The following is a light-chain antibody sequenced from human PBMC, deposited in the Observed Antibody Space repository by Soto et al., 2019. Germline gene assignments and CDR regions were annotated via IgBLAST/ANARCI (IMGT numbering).Light chain of an antibody. CDR3: QHYYGTSPIT. J-gene: IGKJ5*01. V-gene: IGKV3-20*01. CDR2: GAS. Sequence: VFTQSPGTLSLSPGERASLSCRASQSVSIRLAWYQHKSGQAPRLLISGASSRATGIPDRFSGSGSGTDFTLTISRLESEDFALYYCQHYYGTSPITFGQGTRLEIK. CDR1: QSVSIR.